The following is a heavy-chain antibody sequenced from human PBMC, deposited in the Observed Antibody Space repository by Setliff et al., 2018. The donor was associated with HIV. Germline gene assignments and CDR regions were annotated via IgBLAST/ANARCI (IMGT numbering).Heavy chain of an antibody. J-gene: IGHJ6*02. CDR3: ARDRRNPVNSDMDV. V-gene: IGHV4-4*07. CDR1: GGSISSYY. Sequence: SETLSLTCTVSGGSISSYYWSWIRQPAGKGLEWIGRIYTSGSTNYNPSLKSRVTMSVDTSKNQFSLKLSSVTAADTAVYYCARDRRNPVNSDMDVWGQGTTVTVSS. CDR2: IYTSGST.